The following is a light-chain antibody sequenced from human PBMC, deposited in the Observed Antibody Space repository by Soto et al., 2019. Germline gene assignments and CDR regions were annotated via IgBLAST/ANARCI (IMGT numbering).Light chain of an antibody. CDR1: SSDVGGYNY. Sequence: QSVLTQPASVSGSPGQSITISCTGTSSDVGGYNYVSWYQQHPGKAPKLMIYEVSNRPSGVSNRFSGSKSGNTASLTISGLQAEDEADYDCSSYTSSSTPYVFGTGTKLTVL. CDR2: EVS. J-gene: IGLJ1*01. V-gene: IGLV2-14*01. CDR3: SSYTSSSTPYV.